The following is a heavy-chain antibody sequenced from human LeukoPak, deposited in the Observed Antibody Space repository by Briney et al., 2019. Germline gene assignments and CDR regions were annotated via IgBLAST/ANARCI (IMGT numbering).Heavy chain of an antibody. D-gene: IGHD4-17*01. CDR1: GFTFSSYA. CDR2: LAASGGST. J-gene: IGHJ4*02. V-gene: IGHV3-23*01. CDR3: ARDGGTVTGYFDY. Sequence: GGSLRLSCAASGFTFSSYAMSWVRQAPGKGLEWVSALAASGGSTFYVDSVKGRFTVSRDNSKNTLYLQMNSLRAEDTAVYYCARDGGTVTGYFDYWGQGTLVTVSS.